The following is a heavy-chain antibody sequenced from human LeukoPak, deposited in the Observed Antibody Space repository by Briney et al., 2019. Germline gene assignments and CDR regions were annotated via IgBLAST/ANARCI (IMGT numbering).Heavy chain of an antibody. CDR3: AKDMAYCGGDCYWFDY. CDR1: GFTFSSYA. V-gene: IGHV3-23*01. CDR2: ISGSGGST. J-gene: IGHJ4*02. Sequence: PGASLRLSCGASGFTFSSYAMSWVRQAPGRGLEWVSAISGSGGSTYYEDSVKGRFTISRDNSKNTLYLQMNSLRAEDTAVYYCAKDMAYCGGDCYWFDYWGQGTLVTVSS. D-gene: IGHD2-21*02.